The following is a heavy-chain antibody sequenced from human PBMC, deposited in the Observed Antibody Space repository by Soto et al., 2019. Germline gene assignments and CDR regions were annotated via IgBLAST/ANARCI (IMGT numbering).Heavy chain of an antibody. Sequence: GGSLRLSFSASGFTFSEYAMDWVLQPPGNGLEWVSLISWDGSNRYYEDSVQGRFTISRDNSKYSLYLQMNSLNIEDSAVYYCSGAESHDTAYFSLYWGKGTPVTVSS. D-gene: IGHD1-26*01. CDR2: ISWDGSNR. CDR3: SGAESHDTAYFSLY. CDR1: GFTFSEYA. J-gene: IGHJ4*02. V-gene: IGHV3-43D*04.